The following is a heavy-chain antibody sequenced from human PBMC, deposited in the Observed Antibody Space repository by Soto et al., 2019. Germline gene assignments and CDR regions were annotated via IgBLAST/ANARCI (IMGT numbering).Heavy chain of an antibody. CDR2: IYYSGST. D-gene: IGHD3-22*01. J-gene: IGHJ4*02. CDR3: ASYYYDSSGYYLGFDY. V-gene: IGHV4-61*01. Sequence: SETLSLTCTVCGGSVSSGSYYWSWIRQPPGKGLEWIGYIYYSGSTNYNPSLKSRVTISVDTSKNQFSLKLSSVTAADTAVYYCASYYYDSSGYYLGFDYWGQGTLVTVSS. CDR1: GGSVSSGSYY.